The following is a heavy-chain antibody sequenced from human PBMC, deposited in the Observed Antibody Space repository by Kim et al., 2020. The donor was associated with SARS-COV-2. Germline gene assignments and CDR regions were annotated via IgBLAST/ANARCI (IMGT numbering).Heavy chain of an antibody. D-gene: IGHD5-12*01. V-gene: IGHV3-74*01. CDR3: TRGSAGSGYGWWFDP. Sequence: ADAGKGRLTVSRDNAKNTLYLQMNSLRAEDTAVYYCTRGSAGSGYGWWFDPWGQGALVTVS. J-gene: IGHJ5*02.